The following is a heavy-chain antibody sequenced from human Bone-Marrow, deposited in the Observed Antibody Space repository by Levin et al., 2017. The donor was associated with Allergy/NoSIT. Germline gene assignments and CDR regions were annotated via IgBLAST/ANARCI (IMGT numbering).Heavy chain of an antibody. CDR1: GFTFSRYS. Sequence: GESLKISCAAYGFTFSRYSMNWVRQAPGRGLEWVSYISRSSSTISYADSVKGRFTISRDNAKNSLYLQMNSLRDEDTAVYYCARPDCSGTSCYYFFDSWGQGTLVTVSS. CDR2: ISRSSSTI. V-gene: IGHV3-48*02. J-gene: IGHJ4*02. CDR3: ARPDCSGTSCYYFFDS. D-gene: IGHD2-2*01.